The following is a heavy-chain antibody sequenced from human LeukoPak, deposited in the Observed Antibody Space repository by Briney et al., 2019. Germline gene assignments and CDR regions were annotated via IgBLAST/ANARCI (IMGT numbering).Heavy chain of an antibody. Sequence: GASVKVSCKASGGTFSSYAISWVRQAPGQGLEWMGGIIPIFGTANYARKFQGRVTITADESTSTAYMELSSLRSEDTAVYYCARLPLRSIAVGYYGMDVWGQGTTVTVSS. J-gene: IGHJ6*02. CDR1: GGTFSSYA. D-gene: IGHD6-6*01. CDR3: ARLPLRSIAVGYYGMDV. V-gene: IGHV1-69*13. CDR2: IIPIFGTA.